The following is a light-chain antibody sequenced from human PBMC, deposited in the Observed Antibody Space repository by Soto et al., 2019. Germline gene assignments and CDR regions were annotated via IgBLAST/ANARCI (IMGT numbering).Light chain of an antibody. Sequence: GDRVTITCRASQSISSWLAWYQQKPGKAPKLLIYDASSLESGVPSRFSGSGSGTDFTLTISRLEPEDFAVYYCQQHGISHITFGQGTRLEIK. CDR2: DAS. J-gene: IGKJ5*01. CDR3: QQHGISHIT. V-gene: IGKV1-5*01. CDR1: QSISSW.